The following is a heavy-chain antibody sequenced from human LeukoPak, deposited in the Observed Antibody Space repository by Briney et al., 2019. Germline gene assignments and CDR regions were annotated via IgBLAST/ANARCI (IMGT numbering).Heavy chain of an antibody. D-gene: IGHD2-2*01. J-gene: IGHJ3*02. CDR3: ARPHCDGTSCHGDDAFDI. CDR1: GFTFSSYG. CDR2: ISYDGSNK. Sequence: GRSLRLSCAASGFTFSSYGMHWVRQAPGKGLEWVAVISYDGSNKYYADSVKGRFTIFRDNSKSTLYLQMNSLRAEDTAVYYCARPHCDGTSCHGDDAFDIWGQGTMVTVSS. V-gene: IGHV3-30*03.